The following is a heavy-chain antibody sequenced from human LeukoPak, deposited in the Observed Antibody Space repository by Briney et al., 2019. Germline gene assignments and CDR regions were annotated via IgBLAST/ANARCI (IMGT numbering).Heavy chain of an antibody. J-gene: IGHJ4*02. Sequence: GGSLRLSCAASGFTVSSNYMNWVRQAPGKGLEWVSVIYTGGSTYYADPVKGRFTISRDNSKNTLYLQMNSLRAGDTAVYYCARNLPVDYWGQGTLVTVSS. CDR2: IYTGGST. CDR3: ARNLPVDY. CDR1: GFTVSSNY. V-gene: IGHV3-53*01.